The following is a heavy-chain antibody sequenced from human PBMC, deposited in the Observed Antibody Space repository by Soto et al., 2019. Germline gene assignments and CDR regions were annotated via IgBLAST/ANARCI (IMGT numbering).Heavy chain of an antibody. CDR3: TTAYGDFWSGSGPEYYYYGMDV. Sequence: GGSLRLSCAASGFTFSNAWMNWVRQAPGKGLEWVGRIKSKTDGGTTDYAAPVKGRFTISIDDSKNTLYLQMNSLKTEDTAVYYCTTAYGDFWSGSGPEYYYYGMDVWGQGTTVTVSS. D-gene: IGHD3-3*01. CDR1: GFTFSNAW. CDR2: IKSKTDGGTT. J-gene: IGHJ6*02. V-gene: IGHV3-15*07.